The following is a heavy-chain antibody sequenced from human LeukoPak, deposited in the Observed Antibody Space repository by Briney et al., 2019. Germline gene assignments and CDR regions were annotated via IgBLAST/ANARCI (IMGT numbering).Heavy chain of an antibody. CDR1: GFTFSSYA. Sequence: GGSLRLSCAASGFTFSSYAMSWVRQAPGKGLEGVSAISGSGGSTYYADSVKGRFTISRDNSKNTLYLQMNSLRAEDTAVYYCANLRLAAAGYYFDYWGQGTLVTVSS. CDR2: ISGSGGST. CDR3: ANLRLAAAGYYFDY. V-gene: IGHV3-23*01. J-gene: IGHJ4*02. D-gene: IGHD6-13*01.